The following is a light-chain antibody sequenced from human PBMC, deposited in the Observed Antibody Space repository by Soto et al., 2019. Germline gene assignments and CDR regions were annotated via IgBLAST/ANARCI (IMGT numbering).Light chain of an antibody. V-gene: IGKV3-20*01. CDR1: PSVDTTF. J-gene: IGKJ1*01. CDR3: QQYMSSVT. CDR2: GAS. Sequence: EIVLTQSPGSLSLSPGQRATLSCRASPSVDTTFFAWYQKKPGQAPRLLIYGASKRATGIPDRFSGSGSGTDFTLIISRLEPEDFAVYYCQQYMSSVTFGQGTKGKSN.